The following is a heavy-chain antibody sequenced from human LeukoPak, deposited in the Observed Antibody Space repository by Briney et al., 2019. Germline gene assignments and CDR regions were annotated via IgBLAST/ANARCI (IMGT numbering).Heavy chain of an antibody. Sequence: GGSLRLSCAASGFTFSSYWMSWVRQAPGKGLEWVSYISSSSSTIYYADSVKGRFTISRDNAKNSLYLQMNSLRAEDTAVYYCARTMVRGVSDAFDIWGQGTMVTVSS. CDR1: GFTFSSYW. CDR3: ARTMVRGVSDAFDI. J-gene: IGHJ3*02. V-gene: IGHV3-48*01. D-gene: IGHD3-10*01. CDR2: ISSSSSTI.